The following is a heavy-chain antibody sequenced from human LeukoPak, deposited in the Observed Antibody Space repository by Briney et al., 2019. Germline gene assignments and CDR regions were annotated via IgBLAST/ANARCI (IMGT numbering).Heavy chain of an antibody. CDR2: IYYSGST. V-gene: IGHV4-30-4*01. Sequence: PSETLSLTCTVSGGSISSGDYYWSWIRQPPGKGLEWIGYIYYSGSTYYNPSLKSRVTISVDTSKNQFPLKLSSVTAADTAVYYCARERNYDSSGYYYFDYWGQGTLVTVSS. CDR1: GGSISSGDYY. J-gene: IGHJ4*02. CDR3: ARERNYDSSGYYYFDY. D-gene: IGHD3-22*01.